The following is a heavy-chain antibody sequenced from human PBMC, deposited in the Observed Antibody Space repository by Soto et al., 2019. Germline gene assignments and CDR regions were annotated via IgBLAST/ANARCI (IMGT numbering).Heavy chain of an antibody. J-gene: IGHJ4*02. V-gene: IGHV4-4*02. Sequence: QVQLQESGPGLVKPSGTLSLTCAVSGGSVSSSNWWSWVRQPPGKGLEWIGEIHHTGTTNYNPSLKSRVTISTDTSKNQLSLKLSSVTAADTAVYYCAREGVAVTGPDSYWGQGTLVTVSS. D-gene: IGHD6-19*01. CDR2: IHHTGTT. CDR1: GGSVSSSNW. CDR3: AREGVAVTGPDSY.